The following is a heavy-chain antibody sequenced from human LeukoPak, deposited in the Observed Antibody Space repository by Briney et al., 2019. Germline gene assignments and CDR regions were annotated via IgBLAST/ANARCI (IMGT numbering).Heavy chain of an antibody. CDR2: INPNSGGT. V-gene: IGHV1-2*06. CDR1: GYTFTGYY. D-gene: IGHD3-22*01. Sequence: GASVKVSCKASGYTFTGYYMHWVRQAPGQGLEWMGRINPNSGGTNYAQKFQGRVTMTRVTSINTVYMELSRLRSDDTAVYYCARGRGGSGYLFDYWGQGTLVAVSS. CDR3: ARGRGGSGYLFDY. J-gene: IGHJ4*02.